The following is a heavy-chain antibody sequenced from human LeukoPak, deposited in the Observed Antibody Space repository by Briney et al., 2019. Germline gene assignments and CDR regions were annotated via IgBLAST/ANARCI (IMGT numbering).Heavy chain of an antibody. V-gene: IGHV3-30*02. CDR3: AKDHLERPHYYYYYYMDV. CDR1: GFTFSSYG. Sequence: EGSLRLSCAASGFTFSSYGMHWVRQAPGKGLEWVAFIRYGGSNKYYADSVKGRFTISRDNSKNTLYLQMNSLRAEDTAVYYCAKDHLERPHYYYYYYMDVWGKGTTVTISS. CDR2: IRYGGSNK. D-gene: IGHD1-1*01. J-gene: IGHJ6*03.